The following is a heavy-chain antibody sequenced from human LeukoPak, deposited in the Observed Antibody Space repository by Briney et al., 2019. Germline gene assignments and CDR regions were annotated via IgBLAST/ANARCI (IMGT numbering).Heavy chain of an antibody. Sequence: ASVKASCKASGYTFTSYGISWVRQAPGQGLEWMGWISAYNGNTNYAQKLQGRVTMTTDTSTSTAYMELRSLRSDDTAVYYCARDKAGEYSSRFDPWGQGTLVTVSS. J-gene: IGHJ5*02. CDR1: GYTFTSYG. CDR2: ISAYNGNT. D-gene: IGHD3-10*01. V-gene: IGHV1-18*01. CDR3: ARDKAGEYSSRFDP.